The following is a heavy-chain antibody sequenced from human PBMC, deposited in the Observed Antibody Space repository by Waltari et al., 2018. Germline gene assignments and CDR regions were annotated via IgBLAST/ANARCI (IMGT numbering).Heavy chain of an antibody. V-gene: IGHV4-30-4*01. CDR3: ARVNPGDSSGYRYYYYGMDV. Sequence: QVQLQESGPGLVKPSQTLSLTCTVSGGSISSGDYYWSWIRQPPGKGLEWIGYIYYSGSTYYNPSLKSRVTISVDTSKNQFSLKLSSVTAADTAVYYCARVNPGDSSGYRYYYYGMDVWGQGTTVTVSS. J-gene: IGHJ6*02. D-gene: IGHD3-22*01. CDR1: GGSISSGDYY. CDR2: IYYSGST.